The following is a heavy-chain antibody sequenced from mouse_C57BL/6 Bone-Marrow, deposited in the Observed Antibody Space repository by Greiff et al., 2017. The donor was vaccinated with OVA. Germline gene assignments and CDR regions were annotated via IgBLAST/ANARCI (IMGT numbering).Heavy chain of an antibody. CDR2: IDPNSGGT. CDR3: ASYYYSPYWYFDV. J-gene: IGHJ1*03. Sequence: QVHVKQPGAELVKPGASVKLSCKASGYTFTRYWMHWVKQRPGRGLEWIGRIDPNSGGTKYNEKFKSKATLTVDKSSSTAYMQLRSLTSEDSAVYYCASYYYSPYWYFDVWGTGTTVTVSS. CDR1: GYTFTRYW. D-gene: IGHD2-12*01. V-gene: IGHV1-72*01.